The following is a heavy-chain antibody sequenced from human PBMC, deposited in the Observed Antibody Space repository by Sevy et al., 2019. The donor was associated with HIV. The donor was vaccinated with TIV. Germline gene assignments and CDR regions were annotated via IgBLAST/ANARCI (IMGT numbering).Heavy chain of an antibody. CDR3: ARHRAYCSDGSCYSPWYFNL. V-gene: IGHV4-39*01. CDR1: GGSISSSTYY. CDR2: FYDTGSA. Sequence: SETLSLTCTVSGGSISSSTYYWGWIRLPPGKGLEWIGSFYDTGSAYYNPSLKSRVTISVDTSKNQFSLRLSSVTAADTALYYCARHRAYCSDGSCYSPWYFNLWGRGTLVTVSS. J-gene: IGHJ2*01. D-gene: IGHD2-15*01.